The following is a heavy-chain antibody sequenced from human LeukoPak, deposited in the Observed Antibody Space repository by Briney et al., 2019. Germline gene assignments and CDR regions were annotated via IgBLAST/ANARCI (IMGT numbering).Heavy chain of an antibody. J-gene: IGHJ6*03. Sequence: GGSLRLSCAASGFTFDDYGMSWVRQAPGKGLEWVSGINWNGGSTGYADSVKGRFTISRDNAKNSLYLQMNSLRAEDTALYYRARDNGYYYYYYMDVWGKGTTVTVSS. CDR1: GFTFDDYG. CDR3: ARDNGYYYYYYMDV. V-gene: IGHV3-20*04. CDR2: INWNGGST.